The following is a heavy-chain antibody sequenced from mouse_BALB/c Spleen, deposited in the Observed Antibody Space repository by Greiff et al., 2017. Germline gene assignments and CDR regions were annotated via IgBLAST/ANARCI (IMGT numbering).Heavy chain of an antibody. CDR3: ARTNWDGGFAY. J-gene: IGHJ3*01. CDR2: ISSGSSTI. Sequence: DVQLVESGGGLVQPGGSRKLSCAASGFTFSSFGMHWVRQAPEKGLEWVAYISSGSSTIYYADTVKGRFTISRDNPKNTLFLQMTSLRSEDTAMYYCARTNWDGGFAYWGQGTLVTVSA. CDR1: GFTFSSFG. D-gene: IGHD4-1*02. V-gene: IGHV5-17*02.